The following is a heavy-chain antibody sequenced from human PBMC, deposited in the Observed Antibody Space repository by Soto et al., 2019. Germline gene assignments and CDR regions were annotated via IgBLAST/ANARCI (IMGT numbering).Heavy chain of an antibody. V-gene: IGHV3-33*01. CDR3: ARGEYYDSGGYYFIDS. CDR2: IWFDGNNK. CDR1: GFTFSSYV. J-gene: IGHJ4*02. Sequence: QVQLVESGGGVVQPGRSLRLSCAASGFTFSSYVMHWVRQAPDKGLEWVADIWFDGNNKFYADSVKGRFTISRDNSKNTLYLQVNSLRAEDTAVYYCARGEYYDSGGYYFIDSWGQGTLVTVSS. D-gene: IGHD3-22*01.